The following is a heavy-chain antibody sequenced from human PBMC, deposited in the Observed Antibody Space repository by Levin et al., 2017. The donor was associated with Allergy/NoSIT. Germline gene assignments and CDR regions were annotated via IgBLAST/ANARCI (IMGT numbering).Heavy chain of an antibody. V-gene: IGHV3-9*01. CDR2: ISWNSGSI. CDR1: GFTFDDYA. Sequence: SCAASGFTFDDYAMHWVRQAPGKGLEWVSGISWNSGSIGYADSVKGRFTISRDNAKNSLYLQMNSLRAEDTALYYCAKGGYYDSSLDYWGQGTLVTVSS. D-gene: IGHD3-22*01. J-gene: IGHJ4*02. CDR3: AKGGYYDSSLDY.